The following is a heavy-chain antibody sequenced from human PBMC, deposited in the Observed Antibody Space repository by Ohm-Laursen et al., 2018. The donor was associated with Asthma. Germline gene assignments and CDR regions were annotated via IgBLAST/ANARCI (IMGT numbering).Heavy chain of an antibody. Sequence: GSSVKVSCKASGYTFTSYYMHWVRQAPGQGLEWMGRINPNSGGTNYAQKFQGRVTMTRDTSISTAYMELSRLRSDDTAVYYCARASRDSSGWYTWGQGTLVTVSS. CDR2: INPNSGGT. CDR3: ARASRDSSGWYT. V-gene: IGHV1-2*06. D-gene: IGHD6-19*01. J-gene: IGHJ5*02. CDR1: GYTFTSYY.